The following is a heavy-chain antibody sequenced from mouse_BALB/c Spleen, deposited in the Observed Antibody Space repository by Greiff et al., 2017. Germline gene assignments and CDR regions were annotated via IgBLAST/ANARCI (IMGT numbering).Heavy chain of an antibody. Sequence: VQLMQSGAELVKPGASVKLSCTASGFNIKDTYMHWVKQRPEQGLEWIGRIVPANGNTKYDPKFQGKATITADTSSNTAYLQLSSLTSEDTAVCYCADLGDFAYWGQGTLVTVSA. CDR2: IVPANGNT. V-gene: IGHV14-3*02. CDR3: ADLGDFAY. CDR1: GFNIKDTY. D-gene: IGHD4-1*01. J-gene: IGHJ3*01.